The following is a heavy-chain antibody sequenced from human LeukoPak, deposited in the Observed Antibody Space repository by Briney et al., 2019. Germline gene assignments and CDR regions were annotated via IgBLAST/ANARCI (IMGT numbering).Heavy chain of an antibody. CDR2: ISYDGSNK. J-gene: IGHJ4*02. V-gene: IGHV3-30*18. CDR3: AKEVEMATIFDY. Sequence: GGSLRLSCAASGFTFSSYGMHWVRQAPGKGLEWVAVISYDGSNKYYADSVKGRFTISRDNSKNTLYLQMNSLRAEDTAVYYCAKEVEMATIFDYWGQGTLVTVSS. D-gene: IGHD5-24*01. CDR1: GFTFSSYG.